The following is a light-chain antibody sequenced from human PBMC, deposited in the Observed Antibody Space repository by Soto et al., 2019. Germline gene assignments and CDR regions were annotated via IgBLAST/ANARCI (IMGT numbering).Light chain of an antibody. CDR2: GES. J-gene: IGKJ4*01. CDR3: QQYGSSPLP. Sequence: EIGLTQSPGTLSLSPGERATLSCRASQSVSSSDLAWYRQKPGQDPRLLIYGESSRATGIPDRFSGSGSGTVFNLTISRRERDDFAVYYCQQYGSSPLPFGGGTEVELK. CDR1: QSVSSSD. V-gene: IGKV3-20*01.